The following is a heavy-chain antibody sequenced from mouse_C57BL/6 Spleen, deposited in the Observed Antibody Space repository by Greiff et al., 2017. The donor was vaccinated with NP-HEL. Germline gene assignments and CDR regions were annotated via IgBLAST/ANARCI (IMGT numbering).Heavy chain of an antibody. D-gene: IGHD2-10*01. J-gene: IGHJ3*01. CDR3: ARDPTLAY. Sequence: EVQGVESGGDLVKPGGSLKLSCAASGFTFSSYGMSWVRQTPDKRLEWVATISSGGSYTYYPDSVKGRFTISRDNAKNTLYLQMSSLKSEDTAMYYCARDPTLAYWGQGTLVTVSA. V-gene: IGHV5-6*01. CDR2: ISSGGSYT. CDR1: GFTFSSYG.